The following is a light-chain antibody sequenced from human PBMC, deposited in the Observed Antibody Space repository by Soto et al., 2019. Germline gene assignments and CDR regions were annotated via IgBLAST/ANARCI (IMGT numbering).Light chain of an antibody. CDR2: GAS. CDR1: QSVSSSY. Sequence: PGERVTLSCSASQSVSSSYLAWYQQKPGQAPRLLIYGASSRATGIPDRFSGSGSGTDFTLTISRLEPEDFAVYYCQQYDNWPTFGQGTKVDIK. CDR3: QQYDNWPT. J-gene: IGKJ1*01. V-gene: IGKV3-20*01.